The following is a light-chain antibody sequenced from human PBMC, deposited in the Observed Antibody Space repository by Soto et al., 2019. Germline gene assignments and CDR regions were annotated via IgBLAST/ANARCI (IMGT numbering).Light chain of an antibody. J-gene: IGKJ1*01. CDR3: QQYAAYPRT. CDR1: QSVAGW. CDR2: EAS. V-gene: IGKV1-5*03. Sequence: DIQMTQSPSTLSASVGDRVTITCRASQSVAGWLAWYQLKPGKAPKVLIYEASTLETGVPSRFSGSGSGTEFNLIITTLQADDFATYYCQQYAAYPRTFGLGTKVEIK.